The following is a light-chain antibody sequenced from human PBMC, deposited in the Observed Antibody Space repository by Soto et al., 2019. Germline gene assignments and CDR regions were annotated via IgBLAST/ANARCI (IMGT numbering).Light chain of an antibody. V-gene: IGKV3-11*01. CDR3: QQRSNWPRIT. CDR2: DAS. Sequence: ELVMTQSPGTLSVSPGERATLFCRASQSVRSSLAWYQQKPGQAPRLFIYDASTRATGIPARFTGSGSGTDFTLTISSLEPEDFAVYYCQQRSNWPRITFGQGTRLEIK. J-gene: IGKJ5*01. CDR1: QSVRSS.